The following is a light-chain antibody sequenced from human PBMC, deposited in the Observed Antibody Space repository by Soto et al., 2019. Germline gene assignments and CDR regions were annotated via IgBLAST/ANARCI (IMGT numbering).Light chain of an antibody. V-gene: IGKV3-11*01. CDR2: DAS. J-gene: IGKJ1*01. CDR3: QHYNSYSEA. Sequence: EIVLTQSPATLSLSPGERATLSCRASQSVSSYLAWYQQKPGQAPRLLIYDASNRATGIPDRFSGSGSGTDFTLTISSLQADDFATYYCQHYNSYSEAFGQGTKVDIK. CDR1: QSVSSY.